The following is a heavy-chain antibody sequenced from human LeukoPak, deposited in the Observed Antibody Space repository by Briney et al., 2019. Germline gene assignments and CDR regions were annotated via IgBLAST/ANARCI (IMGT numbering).Heavy chain of an antibody. CDR1: GYTFTGHY. CDR2: INPNSGGT. V-gene: IGHV1-2*02. CDR3: ARWGGYASDWSGPFDD. J-gene: IGHJ4*02. D-gene: IGHD6-19*01. Sequence: ASVKVSYKASGYTFTGHYMHWVRQAPGQGLEWMGWINPNSGGTKYAQKFQGRVTMTRDTSISTTYMELSSLRSDDTAVYYCARWGGYASDWSGPFDDWGQGTLVTVSS.